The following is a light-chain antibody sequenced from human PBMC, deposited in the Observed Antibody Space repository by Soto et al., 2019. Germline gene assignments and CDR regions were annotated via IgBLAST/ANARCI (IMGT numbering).Light chain of an antibody. CDR2: DVI. Sequence: QSALTQPPSASGSPGQSVTISCTGSSSDVGGYNYVSWYQQHPGKAPKLMIYDVIKRPSGVPDRFSGSKSGNTASLTVSGLQSEDEADYYCSSSTGSNTLGVFGPGTKLTVL. CDR1: SSDVGGYNY. CDR3: SSSTGSNTLGV. J-gene: IGLJ1*01. V-gene: IGLV2-8*01.